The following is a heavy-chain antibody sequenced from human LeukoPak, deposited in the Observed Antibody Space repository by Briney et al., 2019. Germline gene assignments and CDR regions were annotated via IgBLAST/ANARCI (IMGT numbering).Heavy chain of an antibody. Sequence: PGGSLRLSCAASGFTFSSYAMSWVRQAPGKGLEWVSVLSSSGGGTYYADSVKGRFIISRDNSKNMLYLQMNSLTAEDTVVYYCAKDRLTPSATYNFDSWGQGTLVTVSS. J-gene: IGHJ4*02. D-gene: IGHD2-15*01. V-gene: IGHV3-23*01. CDR1: GFTFSSYA. CDR3: AKDRLTPSATYNFDS. CDR2: LSSSGGGT.